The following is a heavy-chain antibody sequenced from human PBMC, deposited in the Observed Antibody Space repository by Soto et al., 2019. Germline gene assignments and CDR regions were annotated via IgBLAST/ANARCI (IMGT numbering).Heavy chain of an antibody. V-gene: IGHV3-33*01. CDR2: IWYDGSNE. Sequence: QVQLVESGGGVVQPGRSLRLSCAASGFTFSNYGIHWVRQATGKGLEWVAVIWYDGSNEDYADSVKGRFTISRDNSRNTLYLQMNSLRVEDTAVYYCARDEFESGSYYFGYWGQGTLVTVSS. CDR1: GFTFSNYG. J-gene: IGHJ4*02. CDR3: ARDEFESGSYYFGY. D-gene: IGHD1-26*01.